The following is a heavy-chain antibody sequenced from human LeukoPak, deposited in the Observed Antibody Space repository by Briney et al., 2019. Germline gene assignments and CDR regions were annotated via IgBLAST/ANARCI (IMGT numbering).Heavy chain of an antibody. CDR2: IYTGGST. J-gene: IGHJ4*02. CDR1: GDSISGGTFY. Sequence: PSQTLSLTCTVSGDSISGGTFYWSWIRQPAGKGLEWIGRIYTGGSTNYNPSLRSRVTISIDTSKNQFSLKLSSVTAADTAVYYCAREMGFKVSFDWLLQYYFDYWGQGTLVTVSS. CDR3: AREMGFKVSFDWLLQYYFDY. D-gene: IGHD3-9*01. V-gene: IGHV4-61*02.